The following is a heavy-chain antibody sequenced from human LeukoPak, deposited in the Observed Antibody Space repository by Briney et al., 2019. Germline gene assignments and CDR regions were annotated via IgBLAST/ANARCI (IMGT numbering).Heavy chain of an antibody. CDR3: ARRVAAAGRRFDP. Sequence: GGSLRLSRAASGFTFSSYSMNWVHQAPGKGLEWVSSISSSSSYIYYADSVKGRFTISRDNTKNSLYLQTNSLRAEDTAVYYCARRVAAAGRRFDPWGQGTLVTVSS. CDR2: ISSSSSYI. V-gene: IGHV3-21*01. CDR1: GFTFSSYS. J-gene: IGHJ5*02. D-gene: IGHD6-13*01.